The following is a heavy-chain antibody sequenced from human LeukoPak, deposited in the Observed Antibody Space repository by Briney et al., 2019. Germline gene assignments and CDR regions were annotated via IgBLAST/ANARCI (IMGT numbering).Heavy chain of an antibody. D-gene: IGHD3-9*01. CDR2: TYYRSKWYN. CDR3: ARGHYDILTGYYEDNWFGP. CDR1: GDSVSSNSAA. V-gene: IGHV6-1*01. Sequence: SQTLSLTCAISGDSVSSNSAAWNWIRQSPSRGLEWLGRTYYRSKWYNDYAVSVKSRITINPDTSKNQFSLQLNSVTPEDTAVYYCARGHYDILTGYYEDNWFGPWGQGTLVTVSS. J-gene: IGHJ5*02.